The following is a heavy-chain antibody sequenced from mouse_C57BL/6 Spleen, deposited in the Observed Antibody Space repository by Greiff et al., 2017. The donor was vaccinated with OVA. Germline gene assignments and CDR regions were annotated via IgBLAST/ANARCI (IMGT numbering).Heavy chain of an antibody. CDR3: ASGLLPHWYFDV. Sequence: QVQLQQPGAELVMPGASVKLSCKASGYTFTSYWMHWVKQRPGQGLEWIGEIDPSDSYNNYNQKFKGKSTLTVDKSSSTAYMQLSSLTSEDSAVYYCASGLLPHWYFDVWGTGTTVTVSS. V-gene: IGHV1-69*01. CDR2: IDPSDSYN. J-gene: IGHJ1*03. D-gene: IGHD1-1*01. CDR1: GYTFTSYW.